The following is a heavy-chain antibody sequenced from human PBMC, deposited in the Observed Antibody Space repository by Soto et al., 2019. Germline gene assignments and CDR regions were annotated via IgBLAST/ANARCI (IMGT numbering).Heavy chain of an antibody. CDR3: VRDFTS. Sequence: GGTLRLSCTASGFVVTKNYMSWVRQAPGKGPEWVSIIHARGNSYFADSVKGRFTISRDNSKNTLNLHMNNLRVEDTAVYYCVRDFTSWGQGTLVTVSS. CDR2: IHARGNS. CDR1: GFVVTKNY. V-gene: IGHV3-53*01. J-gene: IGHJ4*02.